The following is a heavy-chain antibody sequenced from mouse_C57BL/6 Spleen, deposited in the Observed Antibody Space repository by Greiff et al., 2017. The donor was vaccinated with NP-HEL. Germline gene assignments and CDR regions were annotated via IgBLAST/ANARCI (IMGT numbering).Heavy chain of an antibody. CDR3: ARSGSSHYYAMDD. CDR2: IYPGSGST. CDR1: GYTFTSYW. J-gene: IGHJ4*01. Sequence: VQLQQPGAELVKPGASVKMSCKASGYTFTSYWITWVKQRPGQGLEWIGDIYPGSGSTNYNEKFKSKATLTVDTSSSTAYMQLSSLTSEDSAVYYCARSGSSHYYAMDDWGQGTSVTVSS. D-gene: IGHD1-1*01. V-gene: IGHV1-55*01.